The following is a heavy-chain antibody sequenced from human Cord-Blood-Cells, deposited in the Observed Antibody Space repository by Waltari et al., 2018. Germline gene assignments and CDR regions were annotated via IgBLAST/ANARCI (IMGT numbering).Heavy chain of an antibody. J-gene: IGHJ6*02. D-gene: IGHD6-13*01. Sequence: QVQLPQSGPGLVKPSQTLSLTCAISGDSVSSNIADWHLIRQSPSRGLEWLGRTYYRSKWYNDYAVSVKSRITINPDTSKNQFSLQLNSVTPEDTAVYYCARVAAAGYYYYYGMDVWGQGTTVTVSS. V-gene: IGHV6-1*01. CDR1: GDSVSSNIAD. CDR2: TYYRSKWYN. CDR3: ARVAAAGYYYYYGMDV.